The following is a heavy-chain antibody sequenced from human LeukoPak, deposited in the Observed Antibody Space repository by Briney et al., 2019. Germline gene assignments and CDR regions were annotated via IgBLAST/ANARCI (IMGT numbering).Heavy chain of an antibody. V-gene: IGHV3-74*01. J-gene: IGHJ5*02. Sequence: GGSLRLSCAASGFTFSNHWMHWVRQAPGKGLVWVSRINSDGNSTSYADSVKGRFTISRDNAQNTLYLQMNSLRAEDTAVYYCARRRYCSSTNCYGDWFDPWGQGTLVTVSS. CDR3: ARRRYCSSTNCYGDWFDP. CDR2: INSDGNST. CDR1: GFTFSNHW. D-gene: IGHD2-2*01.